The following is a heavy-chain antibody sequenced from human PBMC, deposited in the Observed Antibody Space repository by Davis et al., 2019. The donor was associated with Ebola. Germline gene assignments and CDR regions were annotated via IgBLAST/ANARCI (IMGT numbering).Heavy chain of an antibody. CDR3: AKNIWGSYYYGMDV. Sequence: GGSLRLSCVASGFTFSNFAFVWVRQTPGRGLEWVSTIVGSGKTYYADSVKGRFTISRDNAKNTLYLQMNNLRAEDTAVYYCAKNIWGSYYYGMDVWGQGTTVTVSS. V-gene: IGHV3-23*01. CDR2: IVGSGKT. CDR1: GFTFSNFA. J-gene: IGHJ6*02. D-gene: IGHD7-27*01.